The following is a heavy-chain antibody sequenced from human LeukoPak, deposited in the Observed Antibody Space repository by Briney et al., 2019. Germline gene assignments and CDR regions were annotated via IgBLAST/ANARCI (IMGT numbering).Heavy chain of an antibody. D-gene: IGHD5/OR15-5a*01. V-gene: IGHV4-39*01. Sequence: PSETLSLTCSVSGGSIITADYYWGWIRLPPGKGLEWIATISFSGTSYYNPSLKSRVTISLDKSKNQFSMNLRSMTAADTAVYYCATRDHSVLRAPGDYWGQGTLVTV. J-gene: IGHJ4*02. CDR2: ISFSGTS. CDR3: ATRDHSVLRAPGDY. CDR1: GGSIITADYY.